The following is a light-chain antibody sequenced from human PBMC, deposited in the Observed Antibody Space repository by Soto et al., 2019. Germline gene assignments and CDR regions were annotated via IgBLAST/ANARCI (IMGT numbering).Light chain of an antibody. CDR3: QQYSTYFRT. J-gene: IGKJ1*01. CDR2: KAS. Sequence: DIQMTQSPSTLSASVGDRVTITCRASQSISNWLAWYQQKPGKAPKLLIYKASSLESGVPSRFSGSGSGTAFTLTISSLQPDDFATYYCQQYSTYFRTFGQGTKVEIK. CDR1: QSISNW. V-gene: IGKV1-5*03.